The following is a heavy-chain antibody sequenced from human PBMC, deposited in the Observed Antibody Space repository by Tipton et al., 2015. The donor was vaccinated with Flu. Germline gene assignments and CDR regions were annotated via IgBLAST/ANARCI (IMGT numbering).Heavy chain of an antibody. CDR2: IWYDGSNI. Sequence: SLRLSCAASGFTFSPYGMHWVRQAPGKGLEWVANIWYDGSNIYYADSVKGRFTISRDNSKNTVYLQMNSLRAEDTAKYYCAREIEEYYFDYWGQGTLVTVSS. CDR3: AREIEEYYFDY. V-gene: IGHV3-33*08. D-gene: IGHD2-21*01. J-gene: IGHJ4*02. CDR1: GFTFSPYG.